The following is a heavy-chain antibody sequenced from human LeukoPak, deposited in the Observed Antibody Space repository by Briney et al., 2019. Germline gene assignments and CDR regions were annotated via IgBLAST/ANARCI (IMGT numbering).Heavy chain of an antibody. CDR2: ISGGGGTT. J-gene: IGHJ4*02. D-gene: IGHD4-17*01. CDR1: GFTFNNYA. Sequence: GGSLRLSCAASGFTFNNYAMNWVRQAPGKGLGWVSSISGGGGTTYYADSAKGRFTISRDNSKNTLYLQMNSLRAEDTAVYYCARDCADYVGYFFFDYWGQGTLVTVSS. V-gene: IGHV3-23*01. CDR3: ARDCADYVGYFFFDY.